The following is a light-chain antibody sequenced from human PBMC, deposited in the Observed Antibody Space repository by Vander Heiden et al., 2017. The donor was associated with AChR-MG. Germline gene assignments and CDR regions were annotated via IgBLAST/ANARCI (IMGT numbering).Light chain of an antibody. CDR2: DAS. CDR3: QHRRNWPLT. J-gene: IGKJ4*01. Sequence: EIVLTQSPATLSFSPGESATLPSRASQSINSYLAWYQHKPRQTPRLLIYDASNRATGIPGRFSGSGSGTDFTLTISSLEPEDFAVYYCQHRRNWPLTFGGGTKVEIK. V-gene: IGKV3-11*01. CDR1: QSINSY.